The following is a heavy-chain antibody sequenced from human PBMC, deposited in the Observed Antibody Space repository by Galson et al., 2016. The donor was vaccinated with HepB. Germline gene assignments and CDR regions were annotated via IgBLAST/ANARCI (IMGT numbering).Heavy chain of an antibody. CDR3: TSLTIFGVVTNY. D-gene: IGHD3-3*01. CDR2: IYSGGTT. Sequence: SLRLSCAASGFTVSSDYMNWVRQAPGKGLEWVSVIYSGGTTYYADSVKGRFTISRDDSKNTAYLQMNSLKTEDTAVYYCTSLTIFGVVTNYWGQGTLVTVSS. CDR1: GFTVSSDY. J-gene: IGHJ4*02. V-gene: IGHV3-53*01.